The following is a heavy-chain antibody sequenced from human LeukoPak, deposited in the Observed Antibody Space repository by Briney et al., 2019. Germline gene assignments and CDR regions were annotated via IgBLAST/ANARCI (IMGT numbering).Heavy chain of an antibody. V-gene: IGHV3-33*01. CDR3: AREGEWELSYYFDY. CDR2: IWSDGTRE. CDR1: GFTFTHYG. Sequence: GRSLRLSCVASGFTFTHYGFHWVRQTPGKGLEWVAIIWSDGTRENYADSVKGRFTISRDNSKNTLYLQMNSLRAEDTAVYYCAREGEWELSYYFDYWGQGTLVTVSS. J-gene: IGHJ4*02. D-gene: IGHD1-26*01.